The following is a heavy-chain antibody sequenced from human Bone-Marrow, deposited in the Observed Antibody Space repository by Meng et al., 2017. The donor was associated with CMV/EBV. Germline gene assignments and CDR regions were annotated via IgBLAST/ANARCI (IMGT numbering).Heavy chain of an antibody. V-gene: IGHV4-34*01. CDR3: ARRSGYYSGSGRGYYFDY. CDR2: INHSGST. Sequence: SETLSLTCAVYGESFNDYFWTWIRQPPGKGLEWIGEINHSGSTKYTPSLKSRVTISVDTSKNQCSLKLSSVTAADTAVYYCARRSGYYSGSGRGYYFDYCGQGTLVTVSS. D-gene: IGHD3-10*01. CDR1: GESFNDYF. J-gene: IGHJ4*02.